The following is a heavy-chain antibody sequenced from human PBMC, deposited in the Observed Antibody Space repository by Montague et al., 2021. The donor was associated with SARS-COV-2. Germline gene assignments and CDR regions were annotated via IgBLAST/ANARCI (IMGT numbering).Heavy chain of an antibody. CDR3: ARHGRFSVIVNTPRGAFDI. J-gene: IGHJ3*02. D-gene: IGHD3-22*01. CDR2: IYFSGST. Sequence: SETLSLTCTVSGVSISSYYWSWIRQPPGKGLEWIGCIYFSGSTNYNPSLKSRVTISVDTSKNQFSLKLCSVTAADTAVYYCARHGRFSVIVNTPRGAFDIWGQGTMVTVSS. CDR1: GVSISSYY. V-gene: IGHV4-59*08.